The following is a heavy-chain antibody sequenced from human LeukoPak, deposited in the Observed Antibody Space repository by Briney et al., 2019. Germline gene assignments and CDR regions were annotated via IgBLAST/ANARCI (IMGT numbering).Heavy chain of an antibody. CDR3: AMEEDCTNGVCYGFLGY. Sequence: ASVKVSCKASGYTFTSYDISWVRQAPGQGLEWMGWISAYNGNTNYAQKLQGRVTMTTDTSTSTAYMELRSLRSDDTAVYYCAMEEDCTNGVCYGFLGYWGQGTLVTVSS. D-gene: IGHD2-8*01. J-gene: IGHJ4*02. CDR2: ISAYNGNT. CDR1: GYTFTSYD. V-gene: IGHV1-18*01.